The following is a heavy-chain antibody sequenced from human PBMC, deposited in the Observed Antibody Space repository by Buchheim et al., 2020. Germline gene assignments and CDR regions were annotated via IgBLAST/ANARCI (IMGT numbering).Heavy chain of an antibody. V-gene: IGHV3-23*01. CDR3: AKVSYRYDSSGYYNWFDP. Sequence: EVQLLESGGGLVQPGGSLRLSCAASGFTFSSYAMSWVRQAPGKGLEWVSAISGSGGSTYYADSVKGRFTIPRDNSKNTLYLQMNSLRAEDTAVYYCAKVSYRYDSSGYYNWFDPWGQGTL. CDR2: ISGSGGST. CDR1: GFTFSSYA. D-gene: IGHD3-22*01. J-gene: IGHJ5*02.